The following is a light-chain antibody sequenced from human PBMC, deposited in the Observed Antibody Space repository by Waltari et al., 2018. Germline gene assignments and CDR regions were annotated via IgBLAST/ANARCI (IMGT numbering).Light chain of an antibody. Sequence: QSVLTQPPSVSGAPGPTVTISCSGGSSNIGANYYVQWYQQFPGTAPNLLTYGSSKRPSGVPDRVSGSKSGTSASLDISGLQAEDEADYYCQTYDGRISAWVFGGGTKLTVL. CDR1: SSNIGANYY. J-gene: IGLJ3*02. V-gene: IGLV1-40*01. CDR2: GSS. CDR3: QTYDGRISAWV.